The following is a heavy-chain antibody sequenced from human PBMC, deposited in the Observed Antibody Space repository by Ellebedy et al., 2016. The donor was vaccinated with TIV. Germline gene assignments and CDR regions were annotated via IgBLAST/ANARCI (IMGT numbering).Heavy chain of an antibody. CDR2: ISAYNGNT. J-gene: IGHJ6*02. CDR1: GYTFTSYG. CDR3: ARGSSWWGNGMDV. D-gene: IGHD2-15*01. Sequence: ASVKVSCXASGYTFTSYGISWVRQPPGQGLEWMGWISAYNGNTNYAQKLQGRVTMTTDTSTSTAYMELSSLRSEDTAVYYCARGSSWWGNGMDVWGQGTTVTVSS. V-gene: IGHV1-18*04.